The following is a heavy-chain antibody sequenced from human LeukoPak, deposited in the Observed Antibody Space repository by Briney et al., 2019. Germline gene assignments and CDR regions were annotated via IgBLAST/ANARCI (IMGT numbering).Heavy chain of an antibody. D-gene: IGHD2-2*01. CDR1: GFNFIDNS. CDR2: ISYDGSNK. Sequence: GSLRLSCVGSGFNFIDNSMHWVRQAPGKGLEWVAVISYDGSNKYYADSVKGRFTISRDNSKNTLYLQMNSLRAEDTAVYYCAKTPRQYCSSTSCPNHFDYWGQGTLVTVSS. V-gene: IGHV3-30*18. CDR3: AKTPRQYCSSTSCPNHFDY. J-gene: IGHJ4*02.